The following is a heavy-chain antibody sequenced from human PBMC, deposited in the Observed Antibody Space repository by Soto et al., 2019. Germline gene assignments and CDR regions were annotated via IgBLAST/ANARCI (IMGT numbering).Heavy chain of an antibody. J-gene: IGHJ5*02. CDR1: GYTFTSYG. CDR3: ARDGTYYYGSGSSPGWFDP. D-gene: IGHD3-10*01. Sequence: ASVKVSCKASGYTFTSYGISWVRQAPGQGLEWMGWISAYNGNTNYAQKLQGRVTMTTDTSTSTAYMELRSLRSDDTAVYYCARDGTYYYGSGSSPGWFDPWGQGTLVTVSS. V-gene: IGHV1-18*04. CDR2: ISAYNGNT.